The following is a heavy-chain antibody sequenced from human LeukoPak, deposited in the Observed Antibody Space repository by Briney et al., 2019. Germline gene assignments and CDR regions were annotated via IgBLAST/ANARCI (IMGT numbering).Heavy chain of an antibody. Sequence: AASVKVSCKASGYTFTSYDINWVRQATGQGLEWMGWMNPNSGNTGYAQKFQGGVTMTRNTSISTAYMELSSLRSEDTAVYYCARVFYSKPSHYNYYYYMDVWGKGTTVTVSS. J-gene: IGHJ6*03. CDR3: ARVFYSKPSHYNYYYYMDV. CDR2: MNPNSGNT. CDR1: GYTFTSYD. D-gene: IGHD4-11*01. V-gene: IGHV1-8*01.